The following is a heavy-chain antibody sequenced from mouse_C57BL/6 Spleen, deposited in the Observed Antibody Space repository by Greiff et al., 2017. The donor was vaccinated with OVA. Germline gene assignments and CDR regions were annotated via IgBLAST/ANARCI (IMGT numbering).Heavy chain of an antibody. Sequence: VQLQQSGAELVRPGASVKLSCTASGFNIKDYYMHWVKQRPEQGLEWIGWIDPENGDTEYASKFQGKATITADTSSNTAYLQLSSLTSEDTAVYYCTTRVGSPSMDYWGQGTSVTVSS. J-gene: IGHJ4*01. CDR2: IDPENGDT. V-gene: IGHV14-4*01. CDR1: GFNIKDYY. CDR3: TTRVGSPSMDY. D-gene: IGHD1-3*01.